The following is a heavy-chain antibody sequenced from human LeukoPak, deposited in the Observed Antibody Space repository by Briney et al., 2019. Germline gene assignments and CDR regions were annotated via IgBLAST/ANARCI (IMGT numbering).Heavy chain of an antibody. J-gene: IGHJ4*02. Sequence: SETLSLTCTVSGGSISSSSYYWGWIRQPPGKGLEWIGSIYYSGSTYYNPSLKSRVTISVDTSKNQISLKLSSVTAAETAVYYCARHDSSGYYWFDYWGQGTLVTVSS. CDR3: ARHDSSGYYWFDY. D-gene: IGHD3-22*01. V-gene: IGHV4-39*01. CDR1: GGSISSSSYY. CDR2: IYYSGST.